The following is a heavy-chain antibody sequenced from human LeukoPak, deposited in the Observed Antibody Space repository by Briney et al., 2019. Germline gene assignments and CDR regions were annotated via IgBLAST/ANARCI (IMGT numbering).Heavy chain of an antibody. Sequence: ASVKVSCKASGGTFSSYAISWVRQAPGQGLEWMGWISAYYGNTNYAQKLRGRVTMTTDTSTSTAYMELRSLRSDDTAVYYCAREIPWDTAMDLWGQGTLVTVSS. D-gene: IGHD5-18*01. CDR1: GGTFSSYA. CDR2: ISAYYGNT. V-gene: IGHV1-18*01. CDR3: AREIPWDTAMDL. J-gene: IGHJ4*02.